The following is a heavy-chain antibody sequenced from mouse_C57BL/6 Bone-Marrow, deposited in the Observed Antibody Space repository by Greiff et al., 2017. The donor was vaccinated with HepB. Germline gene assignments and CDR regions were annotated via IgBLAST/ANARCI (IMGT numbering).Heavy chain of an antibody. J-gene: IGHJ2*01. CDR2: IYPGSGST. CDR1: GYTFTSYW. V-gene: IGHV1-55*01. Sequence: QVQLQQPGAELVKPGASVKMSCKASGYTFTSYWITWVKQRPGQGLEWIGDIYPGSGSTNYNEKFKSKATLTVDTSSSTAYMELRSLTSEDSAVYYCTRELVTLLDYWGQGTTLTVSS. D-gene: IGHD2-3*01. CDR3: TRELVTLLDY.